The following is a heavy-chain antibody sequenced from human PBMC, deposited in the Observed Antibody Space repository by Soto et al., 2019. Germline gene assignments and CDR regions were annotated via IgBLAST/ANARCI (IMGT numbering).Heavy chain of an antibody. CDR3: ARASASSMLRGVIIN. CDR2: MYHSGNT. Sequence: SEILSLTCAVSGGSISSDNWWSWVRQPPGKWLEWIGEMYHSGNTNYNPSLKSRVTISVDKSKNQFSMKMTSVTAADTALYYCARASASSMLRGVIINWGQGTQVTVSS. D-gene: IGHD3-10*01. CDR1: GGSISSDNW. J-gene: IGHJ4*02. V-gene: IGHV4-4*02.